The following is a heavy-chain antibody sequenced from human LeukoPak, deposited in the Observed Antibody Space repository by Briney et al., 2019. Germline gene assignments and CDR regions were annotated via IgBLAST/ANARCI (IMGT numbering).Heavy chain of an antibody. CDR1: EFTFSSYS. CDR3: KQKTAYEILTGYAPYYFDY. D-gene: IGHD3-9*01. CDR2: ISSSSRYI. V-gene: IGHV3-21*01. J-gene: IGHJ4*02. Sequence: GGSLRLSCAASEFTFSSYSMNWVRQAPGKVLEWVSSISSSSRYIYYADSVKGRFTISRDNAKNSLYLQMNSLRADDTAVFFFKQKTAYEILTGYAPYYFDYWGQGTLVTVSS.